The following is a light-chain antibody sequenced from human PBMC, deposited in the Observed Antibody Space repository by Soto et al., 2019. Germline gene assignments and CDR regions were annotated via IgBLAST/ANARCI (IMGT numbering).Light chain of an antibody. CDR3: AAWDDSLSAV. CDR2: RNN. J-gene: IGLJ1*01. V-gene: IGLV1-47*01. CDR1: SSNIGSNY. Sequence: QSVLTQPTSASGTPGQRVTISCSGSSSNIGSNYVYWYQQLPGTAPKLLIYRNNQRPSGVPDRFSGSKSGTSASLAISGLRSEDEADYYCAAWDDSLSAVFGTGTKLTVL.